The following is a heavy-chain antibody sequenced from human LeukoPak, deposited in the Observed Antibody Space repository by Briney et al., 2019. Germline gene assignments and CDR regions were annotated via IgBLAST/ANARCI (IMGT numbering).Heavy chain of an antibody. V-gene: IGHV3-53*01. CDR3: ARGEVLRPYWYFDL. CDR2: IYSGGST. D-gene: IGHD4/OR15-4a*01. J-gene: IGHJ2*01. Sequence: PGGSLRLSCAASGLTVSSNYMSWVRQAPGKGLEWVSVIYSGGSTYYADSVKGRFTISRDNSKNTLYLQMNSLRAEDTAVYYCARGEVLRPYWYFDLWGRGTLVTVSS. CDR1: GLTVSSNY.